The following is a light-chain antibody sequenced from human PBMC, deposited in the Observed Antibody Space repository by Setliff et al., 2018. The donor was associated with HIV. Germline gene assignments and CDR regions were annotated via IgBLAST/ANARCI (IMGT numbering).Light chain of an antibody. CDR1: FSNIGRNT. J-gene: IGLJ1*01. CDR2: ANF. V-gene: IGLV1-44*01. Sequence: QSVLTQPPSASGTPGQRVTISCSGSFSNIGRNTVNWYQQLPGTAPKLLSFANFQRPSGVPDRFSGSKSGTAASLAISGLQSEDESDYFCAAWDDSLNAYVFGTGTKVTVL. CDR3: AAWDDSLNAYV.